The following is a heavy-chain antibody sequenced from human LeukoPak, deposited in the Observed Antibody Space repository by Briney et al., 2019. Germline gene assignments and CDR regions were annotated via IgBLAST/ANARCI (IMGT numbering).Heavy chain of an antibody. CDR1: GGSISSGDYY. V-gene: IGHV4-61*08. Sequence: PSETLSLTCTVSGGSISSGDYYWSWIRQPPGKGLEWIGYIYYSGSTNYNPSLKSRVTISVDTSKSQFSLKLSSVTAADTAVYYCARGVDYSNYRGLWYWFDPWGQGTLVTVSS. CDR2: IYYSGST. D-gene: IGHD4-11*01. J-gene: IGHJ5*02. CDR3: ARGVDYSNYRGLWYWFDP.